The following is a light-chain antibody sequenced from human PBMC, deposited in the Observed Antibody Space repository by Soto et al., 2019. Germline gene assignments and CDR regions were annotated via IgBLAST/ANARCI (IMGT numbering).Light chain of an antibody. J-gene: IGLJ1*01. CDR1: SSDVGAYNY. CDR3: SSYTTGSLYV. Sequence: QSALTQPASVSGSPGKSIAISCTGTSSDVGAYNYVSWYQQHPGKAPKVMIYDVNNRPSGVSDRFSGSKSGNPASLTISGLQADDEADYYCSSYTTGSLYVFGSGTKLTVL. V-gene: IGLV2-14*01. CDR2: DVN.